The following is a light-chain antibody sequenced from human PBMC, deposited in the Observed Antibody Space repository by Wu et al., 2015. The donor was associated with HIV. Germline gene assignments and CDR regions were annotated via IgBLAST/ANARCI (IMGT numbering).Light chain of an antibody. V-gene: IGKV1-5*03. CDR1: QRIHTW. CDR2: EAS. J-gene: IGKJ1*01. Sequence: IQMTQSPSTLAASVGDRVTITCRASQRIHTWLAWYQQKPGKAPKLLISEASSLEGGVPSRFSGSGSGTEFTLTISSLQPDGFATYYCLHHYSYSTWTFGKGPRWKSN. CDR3: LHHYSYSTWT.